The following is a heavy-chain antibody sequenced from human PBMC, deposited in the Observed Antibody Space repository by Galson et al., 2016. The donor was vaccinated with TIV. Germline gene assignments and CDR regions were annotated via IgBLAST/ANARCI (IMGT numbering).Heavy chain of an antibody. V-gene: IGHV3-74*01. Sequence: SLRLSCAASGFNFNNYWMHWVRQAPGMGLVWVSLINSDGSTISYVNSVTGRFTISRDNAKNTLFLQMNSLRAEDTAVYYCARTHDIALTPFDIWGQGTMVAVSS. D-gene: IGHD5-12*01. CDR2: INSDGSTI. J-gene: IGHJ3*02. CDR3: ARTHDIALTPFDI. CDR1: GFNFNNYW.